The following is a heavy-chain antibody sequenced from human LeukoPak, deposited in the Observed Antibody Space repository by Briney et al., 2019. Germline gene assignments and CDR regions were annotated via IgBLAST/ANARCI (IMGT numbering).Heavy chain of an antibody. J-gene: IGHJ3*02. CDR1: GFTFSNAW. CDR2: ISGSGGST. Sequence: GGSLRLSCAASGFTFSNAWMSWVRQAPGKGLEWVSAISGSGGSTYYADSVKGRFTISRDNSKNTLYLQMNSLRAEDTAVYYCAKDVAMVVRRGAFDIWGQGTMVTVSS. D-gene: IGHD2-21*01. V-gene: IGHV3-23*01. CDR3: AKDVAMVVRRGAFDI.